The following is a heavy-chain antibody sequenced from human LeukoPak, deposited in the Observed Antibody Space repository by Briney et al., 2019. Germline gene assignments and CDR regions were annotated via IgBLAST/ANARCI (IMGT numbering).Heavy chain of an antibody. CDR1: GFTFSSYS. V-gene: IGHV3-21*01. D-gene: IGHD1-26*01. CDR3: ARGGATTSQFDY. CDR2: ISSSSSYI. Sequence: GGSLRLSCAASGFTFSSYSMNWVRQAPGKGLEWVSSISSSSSYIYYADSVKGRFTISRDNAKNSLYLQMNSLRAEDTAVYYCARGGATTSQFDYWRQGTLVTVSS. J-gene: IGHJ4*02.